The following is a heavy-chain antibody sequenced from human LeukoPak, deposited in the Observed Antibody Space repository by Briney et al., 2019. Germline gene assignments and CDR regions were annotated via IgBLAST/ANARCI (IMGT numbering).Heavy chain of an antibody. CDR2: IRFDGSHK. D-gene: IGHD3-10*01. Sequence: GGSLRLSCAASGFTFSNHGMHWVRQAPGKGLEWVALIRFDGSHKYYADSVEGRFTVSRDNSKSTVYLQMNSLRAEDTAVYYCSKDLTSDFGGDFDPWGQGTLVTVSS. CDR3: SKDLTSDFGGDFDP. V-gene: IGHV3-30*02. J-gene: IGHJ5*02. CDR1: GFTFSNHG.